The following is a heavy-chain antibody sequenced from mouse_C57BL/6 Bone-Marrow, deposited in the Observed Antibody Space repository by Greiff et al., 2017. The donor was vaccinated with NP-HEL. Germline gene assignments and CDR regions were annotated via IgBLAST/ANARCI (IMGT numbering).Heavy chain of an antibody. D-gene: IGHD2-4*01. CDR3: ARVIYYDYDEDYWYFDV. V-gene: IGHV8-8*01. CDR1: GFSLSTFGMG. CDR2: IWWDDDK. J-gene: IGHJ1*03. Sequence: QVTLKESGPGILQPSQTLSLTCSFSGFSLSTFGMGVGWIRQPSGKGLEWLAHIWWDDDKYYNPALKGRLTISKDTSKNQVFLKIANVDTADTATYYCARVIYYDYDEDYWYFDVWGTGTTVTVSS.